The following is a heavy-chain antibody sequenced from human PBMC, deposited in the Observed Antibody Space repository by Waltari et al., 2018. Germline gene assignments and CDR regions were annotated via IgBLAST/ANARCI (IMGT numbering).Heavy chain of an antibody. Sequence: EVQLVESGGGLVQPGGSLRLSCAASGFTFSSYAMSWVRQAPGKGLEWVAGISGSCGSTYYAASVKGRFTISRDNSKNTLYLQMNSLRAEDTAVYYCAKDRSGYDSGYFDYWGQGTLVTVSS. V-gene: IGHV3-23*04. CDR1: GFTFSSYA. CDR2: ISGSCGST. J-gene: IGHJ4*02. D-gene: IGHD5-12*01. CDR3: AKDRSGYDSGYFDY.